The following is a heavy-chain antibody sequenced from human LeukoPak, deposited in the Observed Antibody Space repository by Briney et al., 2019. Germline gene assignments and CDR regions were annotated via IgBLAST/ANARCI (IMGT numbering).Heavy chain of an antibody. CDR1: GYTFTTYG. V-gene: IGHV1-18*01. Sequence: GASVKVSCTASGYTFTTYGISWVRQAPGQGLEWMGWSSPYNGNTNYAQKLRGRVTMTTDTSTSTAYMELRSLRSDDTAVYYCARGGTSGWRTPNDDYWGQGTLVTVSS. CDR3: ARGGTSGWRTPNDDY. J-gene: IGHJ4*02. D-gene: IGHD6-19*01. CDR2: SSPYNGNT.